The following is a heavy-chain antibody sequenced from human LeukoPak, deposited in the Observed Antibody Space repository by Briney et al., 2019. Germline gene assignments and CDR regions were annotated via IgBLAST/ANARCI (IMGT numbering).Heavy chain of an antibody. J-gene: IGHJ6*02. CDR2: IIPILGIA. Sequence: GASVKVSCKASGGTFSSYAISWVRQAPGQGLEWMGRIIPILGIANYAQKFQGRVTITADKSTSTAYMELSSLRSEDTAVYYCARDLGVPKGDYYYYGMDVWGQGTTVTVSS. D-gene: IGHD1-26*01. CDR1: GGTFSSYA. CDR3: ARDLGVPKGDYYYYGMDV. V-gene: IGHV1-69*04.